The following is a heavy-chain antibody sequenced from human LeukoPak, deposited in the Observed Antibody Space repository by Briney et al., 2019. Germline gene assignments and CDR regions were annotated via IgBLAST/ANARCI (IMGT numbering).Heavy chain of an antibody. CDR2: IKQDGSEI. D-gene: IGHD2-15*01. CDR1: GFTFSSYW. V-gene: IGHV3-7*01. CDR3: ARDGGYCSGGSCYDI. J-gene: IGHJ3*02. Sequence: TGGSLRLSCAASGFTFSSYWMSWVRQAPGKGLEWLANIKQDGSEIYYVDSVKGRFTISRDNAKNSLYLQMNSLIAEDTAVYYCARDGGYCSGGSCYDIWGQGTMVTVSS.